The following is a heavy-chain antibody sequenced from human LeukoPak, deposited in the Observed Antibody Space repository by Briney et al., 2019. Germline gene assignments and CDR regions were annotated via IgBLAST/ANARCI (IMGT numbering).Heavy chain of an antibody. V-gene: IGHV3-21*01. Sequence: PGGSLRLSCAASGFTFSSYSMNWVRQAPGKGLEWFSSISSSSSYIYYADSVKGRFTISRDNAKNSLYLQMNSLRAEDTAVYYCARDCWDYGSGSYCGIDYWGQGTLVTVSS. J-gene: IGHJ4*02. CDR1: GFTFSSYS. CDR3: ARDCWDYGSGSYCGIDY. CDR2: ISSSSSYI. D-gene: IGHD3-10*01.